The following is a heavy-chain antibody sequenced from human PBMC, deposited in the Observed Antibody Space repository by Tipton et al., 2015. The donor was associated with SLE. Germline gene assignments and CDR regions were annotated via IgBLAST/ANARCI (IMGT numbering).Heavy chain of an antibody. J-gene: IGHJ4*02. CDR2: ISHSSSTI. D-gene: IGHD3-22*01. V-gene: IGHV3-11*04. CDR3: TREDYYHNSGAFDY. Sequence: TSSSHYWGWIRQPPGKGLEWVAYISHSSSTIYYADSVKGRFTISRDNSKNTLYLQMNNLRAEDTAIYYCTREDYYHNSGAFDYWGQGTPVTVSS. CDR1: TSSSHY.